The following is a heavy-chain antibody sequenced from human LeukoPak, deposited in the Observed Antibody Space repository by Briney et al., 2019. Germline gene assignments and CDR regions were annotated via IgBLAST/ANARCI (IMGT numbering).Heavy chain of an antibody. V-gene: IGHV4-39*01. Sequence: TTSETLSLTCTVSGGSISSSSYYWGWIRQPPGKGLEWIGSIYYSGSTYYNPSLKSRVTMSVHTSKNQFSLKLTSVTAADTAVYYCARHRRHFDISTGYYAGPLDIWGQGTKVTVSS. D-gene: IGHD3-9*01. CDR3: ARHRRHFDISTGYYAGPLDI. J-gene: IGHJ3*02. CDR2: IYYSGST. CDR1: GGSISSSSYY.